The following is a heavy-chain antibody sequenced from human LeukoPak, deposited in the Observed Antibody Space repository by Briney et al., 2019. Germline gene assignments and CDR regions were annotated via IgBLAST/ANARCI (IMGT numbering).Heavy chain of an antibody. D-gene: IGHD2-15*01. Sequence: GGSLRLSCTASGFIFTSYGMNWVRQAPGKGLEWVSYISSSGSNIFYADSVKGRFTISRDQAKDSVFLQMNSLRAEDTALYFCSRDAVMADTPFYFDSWGQGALVTVSS. CDR3: SRDAVMADTPFYFDS. V-gene: IGHV3-21*04. J-gene: IGHJ4*02. CDR1: GFIFTSYG. CDR2: ISSSGSNI.